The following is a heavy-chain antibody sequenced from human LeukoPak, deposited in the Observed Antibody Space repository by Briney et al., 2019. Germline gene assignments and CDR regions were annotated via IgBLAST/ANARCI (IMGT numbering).Heavy chain of an antibody. CDR3: AREKKGYSYGYRSGYDEYYYMDV. J-gene: IGHJ6*03. CDR2: ISTSGST. Sequence: SETLSLTCTVSGGSISSYYWSWIRQPAGKGLEWIGRISTSGSTNYNPSLKSRVTMSVDTSKNQFSLKLSSVTAADTAVYYCAREKKGYSYGYRSGYDEYYYMDVWGKGTTVTISS. CDR1: GGSISSYY. D-gene: IGHD5-18*01. V-gene: IGHV4-4*07.